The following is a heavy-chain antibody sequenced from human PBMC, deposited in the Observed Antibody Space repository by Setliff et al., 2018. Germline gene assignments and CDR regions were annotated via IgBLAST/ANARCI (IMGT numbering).Heavy chain of an antibody. J-gene: IGHJ6*02. CDR1: GGTFKNHA. CDR2: TIPMFDRP. V-gene: IGHV1-69*13. CDR3: ARGNMAVVAAGGKYSGLAF. D-gene: IGHD6-13*01. Sequence: SVKVSCKTSGGTFKNHAISWVRQAPGQGLEWMGGTIPMFDRPNYAQKFQGRVAITADESTNTAYIEISSLRYEDTAVYYCARGNMAVVAAGGKYSGLAFWGQGTTVTVSS.